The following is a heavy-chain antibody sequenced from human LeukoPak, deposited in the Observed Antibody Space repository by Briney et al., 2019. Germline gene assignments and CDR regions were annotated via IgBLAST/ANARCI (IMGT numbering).Heavy chain of an antibody. J-gene: IGHJ6*04. CDR1: GFTFSSYG. V-gene: IGHV3-30*18. CDR3: AKDGDCSSTSCYGDYYYGMDA. D-gene: IGHD2-2*01. Sequence: PGGSLRLSCAASGFTFSSYGMHWVRQAPGKGLEWVAVISYDGSNKYYADSVKGRFTISRDNSKNTLYLQMNSLRAEDTAVYYCAKDGDCSSTSCYGDYYYGMDAWGKGTTVTVSS. CDR2: ISYDGSNK.